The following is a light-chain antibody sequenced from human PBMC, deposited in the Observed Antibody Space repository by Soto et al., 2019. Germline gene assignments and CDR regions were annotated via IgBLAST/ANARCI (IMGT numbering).Light chain of an antibody. Sequence: QSALTQPPSASGSPGQSVTISCTGTSSDVGGYNSVSWYQQHPGKAPKLMIYEVSKRPSGVPDRFSGSKSGDTASLTVSGLQSEDEAEYYCSSYAGSDNYVVFGVGTKLTVL. CDR3: SSYAGSDNYVV. V-gene: IGLV2-8*01. J-gene: IGLJ2*01. CDR2: EVS. CDR1: SSDVGGYNS.